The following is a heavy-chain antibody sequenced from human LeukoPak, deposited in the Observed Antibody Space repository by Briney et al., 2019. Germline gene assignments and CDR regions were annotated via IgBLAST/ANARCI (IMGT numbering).Heavy chain of an antibody. V-gene: IGHV3-53*04. CDR3: ARDIPVDSRSSVPKPVRDS. CDR2: IYSNTSA. CDR1: GFSFRNAW. J-gene: IGHJ5*02. Sequence: GGSLRLSCAASGFSFRNAWMSWVRQAPGKGLQWVSVIYSNTSAYYADSVKGRFTISRHNSKNTLYLQMTSLRAEDTAVYYCARDIPVDSRSSVPKPVRDSWGQGTLVTVSS. D-gene: IGHD6-6*01.